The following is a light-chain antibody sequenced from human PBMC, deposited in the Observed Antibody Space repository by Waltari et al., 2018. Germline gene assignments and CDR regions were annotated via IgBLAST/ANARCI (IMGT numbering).Light chain of an antibody. CDR1: SGHSSYA. CDR3: QTWGTGIRV. J-gene: IGLJ2*01. CDR2: LNSDGSH. Sequence: QLVLTQSPSASASLGASVKLTCTLSSGHSSYAIAWHQQQPEKGPRYLMKLNSDGSHSEWHGIPDRFSGSSTVAERYLTISSLQSEDEADYYCQTWGTGIRVFGGGTKLTVL. V-gene: IGLV4-69*01.